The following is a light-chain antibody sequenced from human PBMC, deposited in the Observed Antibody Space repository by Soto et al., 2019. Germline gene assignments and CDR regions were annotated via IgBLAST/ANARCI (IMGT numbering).Light chain of an antibody. V-gene: IGKV3-20*01. CDR3: QFYGSSPPIT. CDR1: QSVSSSY. J-gene: IGKJ5*01. Sequence: EIVLTQSPATLSLSPGERATLSCRAIQSVSSSYLAWYQQKPGQAPRLLIYDAFTRATGISDRFSGSGSETDFTLTISRLEPEDFGMYYCQFYGSSPPITFGQGTRLEI. CDR2: DAF.